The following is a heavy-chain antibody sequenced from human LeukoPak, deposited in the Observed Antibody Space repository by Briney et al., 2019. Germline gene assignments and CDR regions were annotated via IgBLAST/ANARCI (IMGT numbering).Heavy chain of an antibody. D-gene: IGHD3-3*01. V-gene: IGHV1-69*04. CDR3: ARGAIFGVVNWFDP. CDR1: GGTFSSYA. CDR2: IIPILGIA. Sequence: SVKVSCKASGGTFSSYAISWVRQAPGQGLEWMGRIIPILGIANYAQKFQGRVTITADKSTSTAYMELSSLRSEDTAVYYCARGAIFGVVNWFDPWGQGTLVTVSP. J-gene: IGHJ5*02.